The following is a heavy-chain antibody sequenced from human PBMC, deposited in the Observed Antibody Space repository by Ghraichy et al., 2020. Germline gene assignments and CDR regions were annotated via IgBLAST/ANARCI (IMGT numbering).Heavy chain of an antibody. Sequence: SETLSLTCTVSGGSISSSSYYWGWIRQPPGKGLEWIGSIYYSGSTYYNPSLKSRVTISVDTSKNQFSLKLSSVTAADTAVYYCASRRRITMMDVWGQGTTVTVSS. CDR3: ASRRRITMMDV. V-gene: IGHV4-39*07. D-gene: IGHD3-10*01. CDR1: GGSISSSSYY. J-gene: IGHJ6*02. CDR2: IYYSGST.